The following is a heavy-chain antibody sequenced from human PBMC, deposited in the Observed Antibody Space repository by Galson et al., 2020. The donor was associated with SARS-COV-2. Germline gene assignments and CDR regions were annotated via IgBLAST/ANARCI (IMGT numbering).Heavy chain of an antibody. Sequence: TGGSLRLSCAASGFTVSSNYMSWVRQAPGKGLEWVSVIYSGGSTYYADSVKGRFTISRDNSKNTLYLQMNSLRAEDTAVYYCARGRRDYYYDSSGYYRGDYYGMDGWGQGTTVTVSS. J-gene: IGHJ6*02. CDR2: IYSGGST. V-gene: IGHV3-66*01. CDR3: ARGRRDYYYDSSGYYRGDYYGMDG. D-gene: IGHD3-22*01. CDR1: GFTVSSNY.